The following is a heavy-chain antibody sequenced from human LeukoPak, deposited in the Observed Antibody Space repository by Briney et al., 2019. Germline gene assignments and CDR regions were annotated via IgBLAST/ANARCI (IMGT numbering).Heavy chain of an antibody. V-gene: IGHV1-18*01. CDR3: ARQSVGERYFDWLSPNYYYYGMDV. CDR2: ISAYNGNT. Sequence: GASVKVSCKASGYTFTSYGISWVRQAPGQGLEWMGWISAYNGNTNYAQKLQGRVTITTDTSTSTAYMELRSLRSDDTAVYYCARQSVGERYFDWLSPNYYYYGMDVWGQGTTVTVSS. D-gene: IGHD3-9*01. CDR1: GYTFTSYG. J-gene: IGHJ6*02.